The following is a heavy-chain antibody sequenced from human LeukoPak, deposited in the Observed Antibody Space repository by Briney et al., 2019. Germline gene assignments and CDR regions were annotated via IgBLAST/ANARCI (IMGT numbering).Heavy chain of an antibody. CDR1: GYTFTSYD. D-gene: IGHD5-18*01. Sequence: GASVKVSCKASGYTFTSYDINWVRQATGQGLEWMGWMNPNSGNTGYAQKFQGRVTMTRNTSISTAYMELSSLRSEDTAVYYCARGKVVDTAMAAYYFDYWGQGTLVTVSS. V-gene: IGHV1-8*01. J-gene: IGHJ4*02. CDR3: ARGKVVDTAMAAYYFDY. CDR2: MNPNSGNT.